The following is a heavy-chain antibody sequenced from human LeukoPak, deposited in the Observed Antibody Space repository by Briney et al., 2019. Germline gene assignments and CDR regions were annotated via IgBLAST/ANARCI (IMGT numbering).Heavy chain of an antibody. J-gene: IGHJ4*02. Sequence: GGSLRLSCAASGVCFSNFYMSWIRQAPGKGLEWVSYISSSSTYTNSADSVRGRLTLSRDNAKNPLYLQMNSLRVEDTAVYYCARESDSSGYYDYWGKGTLVTVSS. CDR2: ISSSSTYT. CDR3: ARESDSSGYYDY. CDR1: GVCFSNFY. D-gene: IGHD3-22*01. V-gene: IGHV3-11*06.